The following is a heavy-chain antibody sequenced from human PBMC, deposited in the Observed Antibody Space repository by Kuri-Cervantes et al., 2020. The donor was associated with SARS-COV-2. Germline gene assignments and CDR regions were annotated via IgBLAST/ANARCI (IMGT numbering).Heavy chain of an antibody. D-gene: IGHD1-7*01. Sequence: SQTLSLTCAVYGGSFSGYYWGWIRQPPGKGLEWIGSIYYSGSTYYNPSLKSRVTISVDTSKNQFSLKLSSVTAADTAVYYCASPNWNYVAFDIWGQGTMVTVSS. CDR1: GGSFSGYY. J-gene: IGHJ3*02. V-gene: IGHV4-39*01. CDR2: IYYSGST. CDR3: ASPNWNYVAFDI.